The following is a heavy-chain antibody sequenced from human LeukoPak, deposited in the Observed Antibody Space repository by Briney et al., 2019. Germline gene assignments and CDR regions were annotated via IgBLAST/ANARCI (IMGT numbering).Heavy chain of an antibody. J-gene: IGHJ4*02. CDR1: GFTFSSYE. D-gene: IGHD1-26*01. CDR3: AKGQASVSYYDL. Sequence: PGGSLRLSCAASGFTFSSYEIQWVRQAPGKGLEWVSAIRGSNGRTYYADSVKGRFTVSRDDSRNTLDLQMSSLRAGDTAIYYCAKGQASVSYYDLWGQGALVTVSS. CDR2: IRGSNGRT. V-gene: IGHV3-23*01.